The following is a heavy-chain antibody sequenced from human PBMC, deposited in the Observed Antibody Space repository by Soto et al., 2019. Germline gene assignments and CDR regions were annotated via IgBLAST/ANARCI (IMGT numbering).Heavy chain of an antibody. CDR1: GDSFSSYA. CDR2: IIPIFETA. Sequence: QVQLVQSGAGMKKPGSSVKVSCKVSGDSFSSYAISWVRQAPGEGLEWVGGIIPIFETANYAQNFQGRVTITAVESTTTAYLEVTRLRPQDTAVFYCAASDSSSWQHDYWGQGTLITVSS. V-gene: IGHV1-69*01. D-gene: IGHD6-13*01. J-gene: IGHJ4*02. CDR3: AASDSSSWQHDY.